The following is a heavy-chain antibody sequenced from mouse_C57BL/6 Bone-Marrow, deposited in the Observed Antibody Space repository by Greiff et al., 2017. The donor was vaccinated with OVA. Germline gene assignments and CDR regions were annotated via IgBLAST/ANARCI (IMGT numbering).Heavy chain of an antibody. CDR2: IYPRSGNT. D-gene: IGHD2-3*01. J-gene: IGHJ3*01. CDR1: GYTFTSYG. Sequence: QVQLQQSGAELARPGASVKLSCKASGYTFTSYGISWVKQRPGQGLEWIGEIYPRSGNTYYNEKFKGKATLTADKSSSTAYMELRSLTSEDSAVYYCASEGYKGFDYWGQGTLVTVSA. CDR3: ASEGYKGFDY. V-gene: IGHV1-81*01.